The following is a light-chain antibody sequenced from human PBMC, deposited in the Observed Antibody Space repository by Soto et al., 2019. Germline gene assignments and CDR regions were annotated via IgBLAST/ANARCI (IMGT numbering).Light chain of an antibody. CDR3: QHYTNWPA. CDR1: QSVRSK. J-gene: IGKJ1*01. CDR2: DAS. Sequence: ELVMTQSPATLSVSPGERATLSCRASQSVRSKLAWYQQKPGQAPRLLIYDASTRAPGVPARFSGSGSGTEFTLTISSLQSEDFAVYSCQHYTNWPAFGQGTKVEIK. V-gene: IGKV3-15*01.